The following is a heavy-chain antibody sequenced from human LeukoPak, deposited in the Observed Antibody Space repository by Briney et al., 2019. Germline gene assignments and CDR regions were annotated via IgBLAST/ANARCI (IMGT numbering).Heavy chain of an antibody. J-gene: IGHJ4*02. CDR3: SRQYDLYYFDS. D-gene: IGHD3-16*01. V-gene: IGHV4-30-4*01. Sequence: SQTLSLTCTVSGGSITSGFYYWTWIRQPPGKGLEWIVYINYSGSAYYHPSLKSRLTISADTSKNHFSLKLSSVTAADTAVYFCSRQYDLYYFDSWGQGTLVTVSS. CDR2: INYSGSA. CDR1: GGSITSGFYY.